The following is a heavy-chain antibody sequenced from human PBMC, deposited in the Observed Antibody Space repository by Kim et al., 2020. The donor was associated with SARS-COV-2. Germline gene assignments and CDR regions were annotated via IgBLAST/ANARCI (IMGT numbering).Heavy chain of an antibody. Sequence: SETLSLTCTVSGGSISSYYWSWIRQPPGKGLEWIGYIYYSGSTNYNPSLKSRVTISVDTSKNQFSLKLSSVTAADTAVYYCARQRARWEPPDYWGQGTLVTVSS. CDR2: IYYSGST. J-gene: IGHJ4*02. CDR3: ARQRARWEPPDY. D-gene: IGHD1-26*01. V-gene: IGHV4-59*08. CDR1: GGSISSYY.